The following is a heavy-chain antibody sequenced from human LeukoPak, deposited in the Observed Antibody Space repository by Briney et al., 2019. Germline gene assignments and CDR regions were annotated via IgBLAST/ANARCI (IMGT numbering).Heavy chain of an antibody. CDR1: GFTFSSYA. V-gene: IGHV3-23*01. CDR2: ISDSGATT. J-gene: IGHJ6*02. Sequence: PGGSLRLSCGASGFTFSSYAMSWVRQAPGKGLEWVSVISDSGATTYYRGSVNGRFTISRDNSKNTLYLQMNSLRAEDTAVYYCATPMIRGVAAMDVWGQGTTVTVSS. D-gene: IGHD3-10*01. CDR3: ATPMIRGVAAMDV.